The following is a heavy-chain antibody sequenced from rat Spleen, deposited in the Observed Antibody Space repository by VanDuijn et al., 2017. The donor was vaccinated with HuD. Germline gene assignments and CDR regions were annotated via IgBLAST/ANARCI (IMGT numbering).Heavy chain of an antibody. CDR3: ARHGSGYGVMDA. D-gene: IGHD4-3*01. J-gene: IGHJ4*01. CDR1: GFTFSDYG. Sequence: EVQLVESGGGLVQPGRSLKLSCAASGFTFSDYGVAWVRQAPTTGLEWVATIDTGGGNTFYRHSVKGRFTISRENAKSTLYLQMDSLRSEDTATYYGARHGSGYGVMDAWGQGASVTVSS. V-gene: IGHV5-29*01. CDR2: IDTGGGNT.